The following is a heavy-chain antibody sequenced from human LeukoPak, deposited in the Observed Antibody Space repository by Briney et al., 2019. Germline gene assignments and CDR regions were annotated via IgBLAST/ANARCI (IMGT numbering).Heavy chain of an antibody. Sequence: GGSLRLSCAASGFTFSSYSMNWVRQAPGKGLEWVSSISSSSSYIYYADSVKGRFTISRDNAKNSLYLQMNSLRAEDTAVYYCARDTARYCSSTSRYAGADYWGQGTLVTVSS. D-gene: IGHD2-2*01. CDR1: GFTFSSYS. CDR3: ARDTARYCSSTSRYAGADY. CDR2: ISSSSSYI. V-gene: IGHV3-21*01. J-gene: IGHJ4*02.